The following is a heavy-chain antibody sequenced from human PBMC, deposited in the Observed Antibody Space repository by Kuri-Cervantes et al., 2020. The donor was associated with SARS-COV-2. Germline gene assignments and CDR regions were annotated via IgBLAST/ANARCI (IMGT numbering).Heavy chain of an antibody. Sequence: GGSLRLSCAASGFTFSSYSMNWVRQAPGKGLEWVANIKQDGSEEYYVDSVKGRFTISRDNAKNSLYLQMNSLRAEDTAVYYCARDDYGEPDYWGQGTLVTVSS. CDR1: GFTFSSYS. J-gene: IGHJ4*02. V-gene: IGHV3-7*01. CDR3: ARDDYGEPDY. D-gene: IGHD4-17*01. CDR2: IKQDGSEE.